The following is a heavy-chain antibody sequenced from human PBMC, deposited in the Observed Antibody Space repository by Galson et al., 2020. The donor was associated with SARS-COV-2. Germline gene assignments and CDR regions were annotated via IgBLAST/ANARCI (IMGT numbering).Heavy chain of an antibody. CDR2: IYYSGST. CDR3: ARHKTYYYDSSGYYEGNWFDP. Sequence: SETLSLTCTVSGGSISSSSYYWGWIRQPPGKGLEWIGSIYYSGSTYYNPSPKSRVTIYVDTSKNQFSLKLSSVTAADTAVYYCARHKTYYYDSSGYYEGNWFDPWGQGTLVTVSS. J-gene: IGHJ5*02. D-gene: IGHD3-22*01. CDR1: GGSISSSSYY. V-gene: IGHV4-39*01.